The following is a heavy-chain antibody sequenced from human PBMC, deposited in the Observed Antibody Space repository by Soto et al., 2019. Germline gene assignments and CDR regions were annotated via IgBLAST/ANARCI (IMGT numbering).Heavy chain of an antibody. CDR1: GFTVRNAW. CDR3: TTVSGSYLVDY. J-gene: IGHJ4*02. V-gene: IGHV3-15*01. D-gene: IGHD1-26*01. Sequence: PGGSLRLCCAASGFTVRNAWVSGVRQAPGKRLEWVGRIKSKTDGGTTDYAAPVKGRFTISRDDSKNTLYLQMNSLKTEDTAVYYCTTVSGSYLVDYWGQGTLVTVSS. CDR2: IKSKTDGGTT.